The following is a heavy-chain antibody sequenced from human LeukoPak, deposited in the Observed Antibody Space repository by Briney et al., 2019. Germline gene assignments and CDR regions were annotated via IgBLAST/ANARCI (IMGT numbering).Heavy chain of an antibody. D-gene: IGHD5-18*01. J-gene: IGHJ4*02. CDR3: ARALDTAMAMTLKY. CDR2: ISAYNGNT. V-gene: IGHV1-18*01. Sequence: ASVKVSCKASGYTFTSYGISWVRQAPGQGLEWMGWISAYNGNTNYAQKLQGRVTMTTDTSTSTAYMELRSLRSDDTAVYYCARALDTAMAMTLKYWGQGTLVTVSS. CDR1: GYTFTSYG.